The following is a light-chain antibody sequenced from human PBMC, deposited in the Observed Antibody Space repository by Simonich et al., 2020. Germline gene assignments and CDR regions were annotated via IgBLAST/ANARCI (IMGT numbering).Light chain of an antibody. Sequence: QSALTQPRSVSGSPGQSVTISFPGTSSDVGGYNYVSWYQPHPGKAPKLMIYDVSKLPSVVPVRFSGSKSGNTASLTISGLQAEDEADDYCCSYAGSYTFVFGGGTKLTVL. CDR3: CSYAGSYTFV. J-gene: IGLJ3*02. CDR1: SSDVGGYNY. V-gene: IGLV2-11*01. CDR2: DVS.